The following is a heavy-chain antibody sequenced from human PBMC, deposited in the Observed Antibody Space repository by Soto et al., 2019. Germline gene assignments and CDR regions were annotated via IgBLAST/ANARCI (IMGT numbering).Heavy chain of an antibody. J-gene: IGHJ4*02. CDR2: IDPSDSYT. V-gene: IGHV5-10-1*01. Sequence: LKISCKGSGYSFTSYWISWVRQMPGKGLEWMGRIDPSDSYTNYSPSFQGHVTISADKSISTAYLQWSSLKASDTAMYYCARPAYYDFWSGQWPFDYWGQGTLVTVSS. D-gene: IGHD3-3*01. CDR1: GYSFTSYW. CDR3: ARPAYYDFWSGQWPFDY.